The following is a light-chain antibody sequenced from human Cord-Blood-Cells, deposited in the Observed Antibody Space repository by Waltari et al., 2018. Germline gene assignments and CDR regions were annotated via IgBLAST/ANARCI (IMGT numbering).Light chain of an antibody. CDR1: SPNMRAGYD. Sequence: QSVLTKPRTVSGSPGQWLDISYTGSSPNMRAGYDVQWSQQLPGTAPKLLIYGNSNRPSGVPDRFSGSMSGTSASLAITGLQADDEADYYCHSKYSILSGVVFGGGTKLTFL. CDR2: GNS. J-gene: IGLJ2*01. CDR3: HSKYSILSGVV. V-gene: IGLV1-40*01.